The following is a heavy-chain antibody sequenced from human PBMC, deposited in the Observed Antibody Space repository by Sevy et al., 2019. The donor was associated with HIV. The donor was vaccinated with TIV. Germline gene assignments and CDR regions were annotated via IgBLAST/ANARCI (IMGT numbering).Heavy chain of an antibody. V-gene: IGHV3-21*01. CDR3: ARRGGLTDEGFDI. CDR1: GFTFISFT. Sequence: GGSLRLSCAASGFTFISFTMNWVRQAPGKGLEWVSSISNSPSYIYYADSVKGRFTISGDNSKNALYLQMDSLRVEDAAVYYWARRGGLTDEGFDIWGPGTMVTVSS. J-gene: IGHJ3*02. CDR2: ISNSPSYI. D-gene: IGHD3-16*01.